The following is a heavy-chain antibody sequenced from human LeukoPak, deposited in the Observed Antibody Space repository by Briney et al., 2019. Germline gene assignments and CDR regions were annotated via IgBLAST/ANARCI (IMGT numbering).Heavy chain of an antibody. Sequence: SETLSLTCAVSGASISSSNYYWGWVRQSPGKGLEWIGNIYSSGNTYYNPSLKSRVTISVDTSKNQFSLKLSSVTAADTAVYYCARQYGSGSYYPFNWFDPWGQGTLVTVSS. D-gene: IGHD3-10*01. CDR3: ARQYGSGSYYPFNWFDP. CDR1: GASISSSNYY. CDR2: IYSSGNT. V-gene: IGHV4-39*01. J-gene: IGHJ5*02.